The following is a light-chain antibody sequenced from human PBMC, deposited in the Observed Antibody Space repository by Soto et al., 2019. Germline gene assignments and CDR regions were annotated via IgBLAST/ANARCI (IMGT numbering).Light chain of an antibody. V-gene: IGLV2-8*01. CDR3: NSFSASDIVV. CDR2: EVT. CDR1: SSDVGTYDY. Sequence: QSALTQPPSASGSPGQSDTISCTGNSSDVGTYDYVSWFQHQPGKAPKLIIFEVTKRPSGVPDRFSGSKSGDTASLTVSGLQAEDEADYYCNSFSASDIVVFGGGTKLTVL. J-gene: IGLJ2*01.